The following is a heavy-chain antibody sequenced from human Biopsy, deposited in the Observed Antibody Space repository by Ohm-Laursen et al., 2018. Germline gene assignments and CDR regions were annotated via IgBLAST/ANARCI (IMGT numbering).Heavy chain of an antibody. CDR2: ISYSGIT. Sequence: TLSLTCTVSGGSTSSSYWTWVRQPPGKGLEWIGYISYSGITNYNASLKSRLTISIDTSKNQFSLKLTSVTAADTAVYYCARLPHGDYRYNFDYWGQGTLVPVSS. V-gene: IGHV4-59*08. CDR3: ARLPHGDYRYNFDY. CDR1: GGSTSSSY. J-gene: IGHJ4*02. D-gene: IGHD4-17*01.